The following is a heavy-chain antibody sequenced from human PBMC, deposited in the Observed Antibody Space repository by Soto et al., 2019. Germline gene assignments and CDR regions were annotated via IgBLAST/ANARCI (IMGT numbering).Heavy chain of an antibody. V-gene: IGHV3-74*01. D-gene: IGHD5-12*01. CDR2: INSDGSST. CDR1: GFTFSSYW. J-gene: IGHJ4*02. Sequence: EVQLVESGGGLVQPGGSLRLSCAASGFTFSSYWMHWVRQAPGKGLVWVSRINSDGSSTSYADSVKGRFTISRDNAKNTLYLQMNSLRAEDTAVYYCARGPWAHMATITIPFDYWGQGTLVTVSS. CDR3: ARGPWAHMATITIPFDY.